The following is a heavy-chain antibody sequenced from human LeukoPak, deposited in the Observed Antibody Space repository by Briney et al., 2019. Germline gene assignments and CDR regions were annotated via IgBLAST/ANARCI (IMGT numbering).Heavy chain of an antibody. D-gene: IGHD3-22*01. CDR1: GGTFSSYA. CDR3: ARVDYYDSSGYYFDY. Sequence: GASVKVSRKASGGTFSSYAISWVRQAPGQGLEWMGGIIPIFGTANYAQKFQGRVTITTDESTSTAYMELSSLRSEDTAVYYCARVDYYDSSGYYFDYWGQGTLVTVSS. J-gene: IGHJ4*02. CDR2: IIPIFGTA. V-gene: IGHV1-69*05.